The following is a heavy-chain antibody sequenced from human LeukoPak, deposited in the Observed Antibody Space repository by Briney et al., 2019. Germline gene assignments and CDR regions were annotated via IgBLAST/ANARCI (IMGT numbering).Heavy chain of an antibody. V-gene: IGHV4-30-4*01. Sequence: SETLSLTCTVSGGSISSGDYYWSWIRQPPGKGLEWIGYIYYSGSTYYNPSLKSRVTISVDTPKNQFSLKLSSVTAADTAVYYCARGEAVAGTADYWGQGTLVTVSS. J-gene: IGHJ4*02. CDR3: ARGEAVAGTADY. CDR1: GGSISSGDYY. CDR2: IYYSGST. D-gene: IGHD6-19*01.